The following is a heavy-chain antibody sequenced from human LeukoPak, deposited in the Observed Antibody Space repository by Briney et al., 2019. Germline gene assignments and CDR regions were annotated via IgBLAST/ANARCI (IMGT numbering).Heavy chain of an antibody. CDR2: ISSSAGTM. Sequence: PGGSLRLSCAASGFTFSSYEMNWVRQAPGKGLEWVSYISSSAGTMYYADSVKGRFTISRDNAKNSLYLQMNSLRAEDTAVYYCARGTYYFENWGQGTLVTVSS. V-gene: IGHV3-48*03. D-gene: IGHD1/OR15-1a*01. J-gene: IGHJ4*02. CDR1: GFTFSSYE. CDR3: ARGTYYFEN.